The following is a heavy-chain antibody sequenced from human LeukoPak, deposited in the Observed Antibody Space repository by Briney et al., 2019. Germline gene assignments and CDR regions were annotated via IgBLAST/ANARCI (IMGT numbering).Heavy chain of an antibody. CDR3: ARRQREWFGDLLGPQFDY. CDR1: GGSISSSNW. D-gene: IGHD3-10*01. CDR2: IYHSGST. Sequence: SETLSLTCAVSGGSISSSNWWSWVRQPPGKGLEWIGEIYHSGSTNYNPSLKSRVTISVDKSKKQFSLKLTSVTAADTAVYYCARRQREWFGDLLGPQFDYWGQGTLVTVSS. J-gene: IGHJ4*02. V-gene: IGHV4-4*02.